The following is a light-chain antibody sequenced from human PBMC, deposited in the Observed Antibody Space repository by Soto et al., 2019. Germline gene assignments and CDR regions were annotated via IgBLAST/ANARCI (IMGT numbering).Light chain of an antibody. CDR1: QSVSSN. Sequence: EIVMTQAPATLSVSPGERATLSCRASQSVSSNLAGYHQKPGQAPRHLIYGASTMAPGIPSRFSGSGSGTEFTLTISSLQSEDFAVYYCQQYNNGPQITFVQGTKLEIK. CDR2: GAS. J-gene: IGKJ2*01. V-gene: IGKV3-15*01. CDR3: QQYNNGPQIT.